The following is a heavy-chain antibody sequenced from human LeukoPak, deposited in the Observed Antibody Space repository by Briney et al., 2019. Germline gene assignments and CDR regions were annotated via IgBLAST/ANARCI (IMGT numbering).Heavy chain of an antibody. CDR2: IIPIFGTA. CDR3: ARFGYCSSTSCYRAFDI. CDR1: GGTFGTYT. V-gene: IGHV1-69*01. J-gene: IGHJ3*02. Sequence: SVKVSCKASGGTFGTYTISWVRQAPGQGLEWMGGIIPIFGTANYAQKFQGRVTITADESTSTAYMELSSLRSEDTAVYYCARFGYCSSTSCYRAFDIWGQGTMVTVSS. D-gene: IGHD2-2*02.